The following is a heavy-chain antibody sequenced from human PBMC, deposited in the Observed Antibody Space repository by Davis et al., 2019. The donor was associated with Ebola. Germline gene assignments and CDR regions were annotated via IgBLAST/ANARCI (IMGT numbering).Heavy chain of an antibody. D-gene: IGHD2-8*01. J-gene: IGHJ5*02. CDR2: MNPNSGNT. CDR1: GYTFTSYD. CDR3: ARLGYCTNGVCFSNWFDP. V-gene: IGHV1-8*01. Sequence: ASVKVSCKASGYTFTSYDINWVRQATGQGLEWMGWMNPNSGNTGYAQKFQGRVTMTRNTSISTAYMELSSLRSEDTAVYYCARLGYCTNGVCFSNWFDPWGQGTLVTVSS.